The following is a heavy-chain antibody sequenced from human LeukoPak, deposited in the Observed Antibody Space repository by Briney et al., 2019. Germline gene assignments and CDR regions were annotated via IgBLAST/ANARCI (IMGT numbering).Heavy chain of an antibody. J-gene: IGHJ4*02. V-gene: IGHV4-31*02. CDR3: ARAPWGDFWSGYFDY. Sequence: PSETRSLTWTVAGGSISRGGYCWSRIRQNQGKGLEGIGYIYYSGSTYYNPSLKSRVTISVDTTKNQFSLKLSSVTAADTAVYYCARAPWGDFWSGYFDYWGQGTLVTVSS. CDR1: GGSISRGGYC. CDR2: IYYSGST. D-gene: IGHD3-3*01.